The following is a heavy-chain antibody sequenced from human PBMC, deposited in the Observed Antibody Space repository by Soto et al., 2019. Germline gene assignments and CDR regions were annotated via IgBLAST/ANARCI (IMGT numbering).Heavy chain of an antibody. CDR2: ISSNGGST. CDR1: GFTFSSYA. J-gene: IGHJ5*02. V-gene: IGHV3-64*02. Sequence: GGSLRLSCAASGFTFSSYAMHWARQAPGKGLEYVSAISSNGGSTYYADSVKGRFTISRDNSKNTLYLQMGSLRAEDMAVYYSARGDYDILTGYSTFDPWGQGTLVTVSS. CDR3: ARGDYDILTGYSTFDP. D-gene: IGHD3-9*01.